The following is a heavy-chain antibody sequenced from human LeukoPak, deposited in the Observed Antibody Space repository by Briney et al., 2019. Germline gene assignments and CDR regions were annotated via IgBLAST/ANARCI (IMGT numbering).Heavy chain of an antibody. CDR2: ISGSGGST. CDR3: AKPYDSSGSPRVPPDY. V-gene: IGHV3-23*01. J-gene: IGHJ4*02. CDR1: GFTFSSYA. D-gene: IGHD3-22*01. Sequence: GGSLRLSCAASGFTFSSYAMSWVRQAPGKGLEWVSAISGSGGSTYYADSVKGRFTISRDNSKNTLYLQMNSLRAEDTAVYYCAKPYDSSGSPRVPPDYWGQGTLVTVSS.